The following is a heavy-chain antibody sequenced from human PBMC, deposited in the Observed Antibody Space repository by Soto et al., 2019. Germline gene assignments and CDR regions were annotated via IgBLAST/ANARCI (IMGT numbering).Heavy chain of an antibody. V-gene: IGHV3-9*01. CDR2: ISWNSGSI. D-gene: IGHD3-3*01. CDR3: AKDGEGYDFWSGFSGYMDV. J-gene: IGHJ6*03. CDR1: GFTFDDYA. Sequence: EVQLVESGGGLVQPGRSLRLSCAASGFTFDDYAMHWVRQAPGNGLEWVSGISWNSGSIGYADSVKGRFTISSDNAKNSLYLQMNSLRAEDTALYYCAKDGEGYDFWSGFSGYMDVWGKGTTVTVSS.